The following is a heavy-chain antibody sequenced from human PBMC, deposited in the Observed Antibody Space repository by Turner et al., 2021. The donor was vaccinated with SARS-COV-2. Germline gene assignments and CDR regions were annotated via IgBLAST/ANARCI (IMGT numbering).Heavy chain of an antibody. CDR3: ERAGQLTGWFDP. CDR1: GYTFTGYD. Sequence: QVQLVQSGAEMKKPGASVKVSCKASGYTFTGYDITWVRQATGQGLEWMGWMNPNSGNTGYAKKFQGRVTMTRNTSISTAYMELSSVRYEDAAVYYCERAGQLTGWFDPWGQGTLVTVSS. V-gene: IGHV1-8*01. CDR2: MNPNSGNT. D-gene: IGHD3-9*01. J-gene: IGHJ5*02.